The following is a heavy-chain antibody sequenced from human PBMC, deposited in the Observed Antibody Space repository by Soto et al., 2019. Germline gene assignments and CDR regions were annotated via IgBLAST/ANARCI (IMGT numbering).Heavy chain of an antibody. CDR2: IYHRGST. CDR1: GGSISSGDYY. CDR3: ARAESVGHPVAPDC. J-gene: IGHJ4*02. V-gene: IGHV4-31*03. Sequence: QVQLQESGPGLVKPSQTLSLTSTVSGGSISSGDYYWNWIRQHPGKGLEWIGYIYHRGSTKYNPSLKNRVTISVDTSRYQTSLQVSSLGAADTAVYYCARAESVGHPVAPDCWGQGTLVTVSS. D-gene: IGHD2-21*01.